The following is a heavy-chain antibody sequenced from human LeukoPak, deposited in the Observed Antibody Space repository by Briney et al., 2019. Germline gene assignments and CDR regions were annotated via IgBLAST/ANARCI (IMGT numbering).Heavy chain of an antibody. Sequence: SGGSLRLSWAAAGFTVTTYWMHSVRQAPGKGLVWVSHINSDGSITSYADYVKGRFTIARDNAKNTLYLQMNSLRDEDTDVYYCARDAVDKGNAVWGQGTTVTVS. J-gene: IGHJ6*02. D-gene: IGHD5-12*01. CDR1: GFTVTTYW. CDR3: ARDAVDKGNAV. V-gene: IGHV3-74*01. CDR2: INSDGSIT.